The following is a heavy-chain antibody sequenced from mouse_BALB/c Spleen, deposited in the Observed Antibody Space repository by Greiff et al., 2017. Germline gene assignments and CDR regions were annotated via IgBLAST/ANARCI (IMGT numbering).Heavy chain of an antibody. V-gene: IGHV14-3*02. CDR3: AREGAVYYDYDGAWFAY. J-gene: IGHJ3*01. CDR2: IDPANGNT. Sequence: EVQLQQSGAELVKPGASVKLSCTASGFNIKDTYMHWVKQRPEQGLEWIGRIDPANGNTKYDPKFQGKATITADTSSNTAYLQLSSLTSEDTAVYYCAREGAVYYDYDGAWFAYWGQGTLVTVSA. CDR1: GFNIKDTY. D-gene: IGHD2-4*01.